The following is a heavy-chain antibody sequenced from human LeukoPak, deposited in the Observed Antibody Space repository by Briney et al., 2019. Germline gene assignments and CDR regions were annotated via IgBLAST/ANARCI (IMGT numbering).Heavy chain of an antibody. J-gene: IGHJ4*02. CDR2: INHSGST. D-gene: IGHD3-16*01. V-gene: IGHV4-34*01. CDR1: GGSFSGYY. CDR3: ARRRTFVDPFDY. Sequence: SETLSLTCAVYGGSFSGYYWSWIRQPPGKGLEWIGEINHSGSTNYNPSLKSRVTISVDTSKNQFSLKLSSVTAADTAVYYCARRRTFVDPFDYWGQGTLVTVSS.